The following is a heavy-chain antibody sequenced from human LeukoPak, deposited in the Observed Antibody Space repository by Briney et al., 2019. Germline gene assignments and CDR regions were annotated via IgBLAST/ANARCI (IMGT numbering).Heavy chain of an antibody. V-gene: IGHV3-23*01. J-gene: IGHJ4*02. CDR1: GFTFSSYA. D-gene: IGHD6-19*01. Sequence: GGSLRLSCAASGFTFSSYAMSWVRQAPGKGLEWVSAISGSGGSTYNADPVKGRFTISRDNSRNTLYLQMNSLRAEDTAVYYCAKSSPLAVARRSYFDYWGQGTLVTVSS. CDR2: ISGSGGST. CDR3: AKSSPLAVARRSYFDY.